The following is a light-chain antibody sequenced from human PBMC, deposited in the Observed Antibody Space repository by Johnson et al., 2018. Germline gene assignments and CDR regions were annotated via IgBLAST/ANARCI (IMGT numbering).Light chain of an antibody. CDR2: ENN. J-gene: IGLJ1*01. CDR3: GTWDSSLSAGNV. CDR1: SSNIGNNY. V-gene: IGLV1-51*02. Sequence: QSVLTQPPSVSAAPVQKVTISCSGSSSNIGNNYVSWYQQLPGTAPKLLIYENNKRPSGIPDRFSGSKSGTSATLGITGLQTGDEADYYCGTWDSSLSAGNVFGTGTEGTVL.